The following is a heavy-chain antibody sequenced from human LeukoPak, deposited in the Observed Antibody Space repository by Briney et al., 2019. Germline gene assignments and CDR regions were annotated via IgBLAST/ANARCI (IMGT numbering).Heavy chain of an antibody. CDR1: GYTFTSYY. J-gene: IGHJ2*01. Sequence: ASVKVSCKASGYTFTSYYMHWVRQAPGQGLEWMGIINPSGGSTNYAQKFQGRVTITADESTSTAYMELSSLRSEDTAVYYCARDYYYDSSRRYFDLWGRGTLVTVSS. CDR2: INPSGGST. D-gene: IGHD3-22*01. V-gene: IGHV1-46*01. CDR3: ARDYYYDSSRRYFDL.